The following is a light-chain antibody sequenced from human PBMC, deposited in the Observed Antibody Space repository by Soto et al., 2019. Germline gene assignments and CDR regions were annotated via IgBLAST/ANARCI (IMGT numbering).Light chain of an antibody. CDR1: SSDVGGYNY. Sequence: QSVLTQPASVSGSPGQSIAIYCTGTSSDVGGYNYVSWYQQHPGKAPKLMLYDVSNRPSGVSSRFSGSKSGNTASLTISGLQAEDEADYYCNSYTSSSTYVFGTGTKLTVL. CDR3: NSYTSSSTYV. V-gene: IGLV2-14*01. J-gene: IGLJ1*01. CDR2: DVS.